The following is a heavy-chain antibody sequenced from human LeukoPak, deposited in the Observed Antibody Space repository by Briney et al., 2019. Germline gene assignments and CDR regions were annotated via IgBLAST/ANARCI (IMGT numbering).Heavy chain of an antibody. J-gene: IGHJ4*01. CDR1: DLTFSNYE. CDR2: ISSSSSTI. Sequence: PGGSLRLSWTSSDLTFSNYEMHWVRQAPGKGLDWVSYISSSSSTIYYADSVEGRFTSSRDNAKNSLYLEMNSLRAEDTAIYYCARGSYDFWSGPLAYYFDYWGQGTLVTVSS. CDR3: ARGSYDFWSGPLAYYFDY. D-gene: IGHD3-3*01. V-gene: IGHV3-48*03.